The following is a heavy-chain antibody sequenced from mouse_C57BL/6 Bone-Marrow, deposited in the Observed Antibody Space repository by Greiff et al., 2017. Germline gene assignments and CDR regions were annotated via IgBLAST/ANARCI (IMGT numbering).Heavy chain of an antibody. CDR2: INPNNGGT. D-gene: IGHD1-1*01. J-gene: IGHJ1*03. V-gene: IGHV1-22*01. CDR1: GYTFTDYN. CDR3: AYGSSYVGYFDV. Sequence: EVQLQQSGPELVKPGASVKMSCKASGYTFTDYNMHWVKQSHGKSLEWIGYINPNNGGTSYNQKFKGKATLTVNKSSSTAYMELRSLTSEESAVYYCAYGSSYVGYFDVWGTGTTVTVSS.